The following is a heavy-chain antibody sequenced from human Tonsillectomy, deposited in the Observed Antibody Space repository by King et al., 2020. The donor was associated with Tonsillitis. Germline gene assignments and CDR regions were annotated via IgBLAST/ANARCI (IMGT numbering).Heavy chain of an antibody. CDR1: GYTFTSYG. J-gene: IGHJ6*02. CDR2: ISAYNGNT. CDR3: ARGPDFWVTMDYYYYYYGMDV. V-gene: IGHV1-18*01. D-gene: IGHD4/OR15-4a*01. Sequence: QLVQSGAEVKKPGASVKVSCKASGYTFTSYGISWVRQAPGQGLEWMGWISAYNGNTNYAQKLQGRVTMTTDTSTSTAYMELRSLRSDDTAVYYCARGPDFWVTMDYYYYYYGMDVWGQGTTVTVSS.